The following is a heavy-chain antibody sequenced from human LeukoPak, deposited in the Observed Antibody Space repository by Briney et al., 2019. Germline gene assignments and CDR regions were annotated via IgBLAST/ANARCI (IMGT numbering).Heavy chain of an antibody. D-gene: IGHD2/OR15-2a*01. J-gene: IGHJ6*02. CDR2: IYHSGST. Sequence: PSETLSLTCAVSGGSISSSNWWSWVRQPPGKGLEWIGEIYHSGSTNYNPSLKSRVTISVDKSKNQFSLKLSSVTAADTAVYYCARARFLNAAPYYHYGMDVWGQGTTVTVSS. V-gene: IGHV4-4*02. CDR1: GGSISSSNW. CDR3: ARARFLNAAPYYHYGMDV.